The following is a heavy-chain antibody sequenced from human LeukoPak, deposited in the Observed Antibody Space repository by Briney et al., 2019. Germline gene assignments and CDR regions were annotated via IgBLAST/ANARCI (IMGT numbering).Heavy chain of an antibody. J-gene: IGHJ4*02. CDR1: GFTFSSYE. CDR3: ARDGSVADY. Sequence: GGSLRLSCAASGFTFSSYEMNWVRQAPGKGLEGVSYISSSGSTIYYADSVKGRFTISRDNAKNSLYLQMNSLRAEDTAVYYCARDGSVADYWGQGTLVTASS. CDR2: ISSSGSTI. V-gene: IGHV3-48*03.